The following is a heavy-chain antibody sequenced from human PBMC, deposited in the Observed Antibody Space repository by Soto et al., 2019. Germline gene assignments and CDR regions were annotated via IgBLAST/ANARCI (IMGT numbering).Heavy chain of an antibody. CDR1: GYTFTSYG. V-gene: IGHV1-18*01. D-gene: IGHD6-19*01. J-gene: IGHJ3*02. CDR2: ISAYNGNT. CDR3: ARDTDYGSGAFDI. Sequence: ASVKVSCKASGYTFTSYGISWVRQAPGQGLEWMGWISAYNGNTNYAQKFQGRVTMTTDTSTSTAYMELSRLRSDDTAVYYCARDTDYGSGAFDIWGQGTMVTVSS.